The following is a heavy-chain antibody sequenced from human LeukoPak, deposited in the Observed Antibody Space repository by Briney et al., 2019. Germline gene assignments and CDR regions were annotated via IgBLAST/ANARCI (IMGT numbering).Heavy chain of an antibody. Sequence: GGSLRLSCAASGFMFSIYGMHWVRRAPGKGLEWVAVIWPDGSIQYYADSMKGRFTISRDNSKNTLYLQLNGLRADDSAVYYCARHNNDWGWDYWGQGAQVTVSS. CDR3: ARHNNDWGWDY. J-gene: IGHJ4*02. CDR2: IWPDGSIQ. D-gene: IGHD2-8*02. V-gene: IGHV3-33*01. CDR1: GFMFSIYG.